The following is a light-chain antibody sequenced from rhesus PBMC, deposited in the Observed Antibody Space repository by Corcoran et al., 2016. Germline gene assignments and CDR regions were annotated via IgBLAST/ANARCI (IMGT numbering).Light chain of an antibody. J-gene: IGKJ2*01. CDR1: QSISSW. CDR3: QQYSSSPYS. Sequence: DLQMTQSPSSLSASVGDNVTIPCRASQSISSWLAWYQQNPGKAPKLLIYKASSLQSGVPSRFSGSGSGTEYTLTISSLQSEDCATYYCQQYSSSPYSCGQGNKVEIK. V-gene: IGKV1-22*01. CDR2: KAS.